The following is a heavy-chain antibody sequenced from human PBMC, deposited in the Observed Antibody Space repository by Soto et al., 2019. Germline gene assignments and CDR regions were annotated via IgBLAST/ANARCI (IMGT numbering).Heavy chain of an antibody. CDR3: ARHVWTWFDP. V-gene: IGHV3-30*03. D-gene: IGHD2-21*01. CDR1: GFTFSSYG. J-gene: IGHJ5*02. CDR2: ISYDGSNK. Sequence: GGSLRLSCAASGFTFSSYGMHWVRQAPGKGLEWVAVISYDGSNKYYADSVKGRFTISRDNSKNSLYLQMNSLRAEDTAVYYCARHVWTWFDPWGQGTLVTVSS.